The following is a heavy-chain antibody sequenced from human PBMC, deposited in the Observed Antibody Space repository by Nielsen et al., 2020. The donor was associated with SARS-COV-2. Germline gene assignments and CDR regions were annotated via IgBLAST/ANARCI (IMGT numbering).Heavy chain of an antibody. CDR3: ARGGPSGYSYGHFDY. V-gene: IGHV1-2*06. Sequence: ASVKVSCKASGYTFTGYYMHWVRQAPGQGLEWMGRINPSSGGTNYAQKFQGRVTMTRDTSISTAYMELSRLRSDDTAVYYCARGGPSGYSYGHFDYWGQGTLVTVSS. J-gene: IGHJ4*02. CDR2: INPSSGGT. CDR1: GYTFTGYY. D-gene: IGHD5-18*01.